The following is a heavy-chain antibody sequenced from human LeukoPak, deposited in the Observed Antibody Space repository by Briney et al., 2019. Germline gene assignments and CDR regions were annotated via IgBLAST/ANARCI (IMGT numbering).Heavy chain of an antibody. Sequence: GGSLRLSCAASGFSFSSYAMNWVRQAPGKGLEWVSVISGSGGSTYYADSVKGRFTISRDNSKNTLDLQMNSLRAEDTAVYYCASPRITGTSRPFDHWGQGTLVTVSS. J-gene: IGHJ4*02. CDR3: ASPRITGTSRPFDH. V-gene: IGHV3-23*01. D-gene: IGHD1-7*01. CDR2: ISGSGGST. CDR1: GFSFSSYA.